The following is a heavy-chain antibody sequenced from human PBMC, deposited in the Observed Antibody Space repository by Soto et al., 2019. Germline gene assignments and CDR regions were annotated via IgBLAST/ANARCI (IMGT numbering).Heavy chain of an antibody. Sequence: GGSLRLSCAASGFTFSTHEMNWVRQAPGKGLEWVAYFGNSGGTTFYADSVKGRFTISRDNAKNSLYLQMNSLRAEDTAVYYCARDQTSGWYGRPFDIWGQGTMVTVSS. CDR1: GFTFSTHE. CDR3: ARDQTSGWYGRPFDI. J-gene: IGHJ3*02. CDR2: FGNSGGTT. V-gene: IGHV3-48*03. D-gene: IGHD6-19*01.